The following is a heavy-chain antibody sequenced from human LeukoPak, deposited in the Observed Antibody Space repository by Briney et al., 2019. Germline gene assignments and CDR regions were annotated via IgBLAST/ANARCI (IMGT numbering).Heavy chain of an antibody. J-gene: IGHJ4*02. CDR3: ARLEGVDYGEIDY. V-gene: IGHV4-39*01. CDR2: IYYSGST. D-gene: IGHD4-17*01. CDR1: GGSISSSSYY. Sequence: SETLSLTCTVSGGSISSSSYYRGWIRQPPGKGLEWIGSIYYSGSTYYNPSLKSRVTISVDTSKNQFSLKLSSVTAADTAVYYCARLEGVDYGEIDYWGQGTLVTVSS.